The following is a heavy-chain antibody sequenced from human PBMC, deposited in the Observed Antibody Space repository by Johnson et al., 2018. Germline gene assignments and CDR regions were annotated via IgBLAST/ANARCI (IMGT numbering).Heavy chain of an antibody. Sequence: VQLVESGGGLVKPGGSLRLSCAASGFTFSNAWMNWVRQAPGKGLEWVGRIKSKTDGGTTDYAAPVQGRFTISRDDSKNTLYLQMNSLKTEDTAVYYCTRATVTTHDAFDIWGQGTMVTVSS. CDR3: TRATVTTHDAFDI. CDR2: IKSKTDGGTT. CDR1: GFTFSNAW. J-gene: IGHJ3*02. V-gene: IGHV3-15*07. D-gene: IGHD4-17*01.